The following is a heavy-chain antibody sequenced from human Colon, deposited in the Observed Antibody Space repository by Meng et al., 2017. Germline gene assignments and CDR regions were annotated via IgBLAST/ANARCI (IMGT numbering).Heavy chain of an antibody. Sequence: QRRLVGYEGDAVLPARYLRLSCVASGFSFSTYGMHGVRQAPGKGLEWVAVIWFDGSNKYYGDSVKGRFPISIDNSKNTLYLQMNSLRVEDTAVYYCARGATPENFDYWGQGTLVTVSS. CDR1: GFSFSTYG. CDR3: ARGATPENFDY. J-gene: IGHJ4*02. CDR2: IWFDGSNK. V-gene: IGHV3-33*01.